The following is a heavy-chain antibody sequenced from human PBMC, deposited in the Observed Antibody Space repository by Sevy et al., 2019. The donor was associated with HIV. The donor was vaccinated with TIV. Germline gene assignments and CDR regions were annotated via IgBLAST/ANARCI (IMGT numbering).Heavy chain of an antibody. Sequence: GGSLRLSCAASVFTFSSYAMHWVRQAPGKGLEYVSAISSNGGSTYYANSVKGRFTISRDNSKNTLYLQMGSVRAEDMSCYYCARAFGITIFGIDAFDIWGQGTMVTVSS. J-gene: IGHJ3*02. D-gene: IGHD3-3*01. CDR1: VFTFSSYA. V-gene: IGHV3-64*01. CDR2: ISSNGGST. CDR3: ARAFGITIFGIDAFDI.